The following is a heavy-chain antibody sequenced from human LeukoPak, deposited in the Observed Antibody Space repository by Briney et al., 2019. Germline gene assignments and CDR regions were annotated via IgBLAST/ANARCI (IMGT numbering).Heavy chain of an antibody. J-gene: IGHJ4*02. V-gene: IGHV4-34*01. CDR2: IYYSGST. D-gene: IGHD6-19*01. Sequence: SETLSLTCAVYGGSFSGYYWSWIRQPPGKGLEWIGNIYYSGSTYYNPSLKSRVTISVDTSKNQFSLKLSSVTAADTAVYYCARVFGSYSSGWFDYWGQGTLVTVSS. CDR3: ARVFGSYSSGWFDY. CDR1: GGSFSGYY.